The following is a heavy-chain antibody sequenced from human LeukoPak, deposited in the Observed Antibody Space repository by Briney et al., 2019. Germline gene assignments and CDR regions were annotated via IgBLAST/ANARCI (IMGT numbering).Heavy chain of an antibody. D-gene: IGHD6-13*01. Sequence: SETLSLTCTVSGGSFNSYYWSWIRQPPGKGLEWIGYIYYSGSTNYNPSVKSRVTISVDTSKNQFSLKLSSVSAADTAVYYCARTRIAAADYFDYWGQGTLVTVSS. CDR3: ARTRIAAADYFDY. CDR2: IYYSGST. CDR1: GGSFNSYY. J-gene: IGHJ4*02. V-gene: IGHV4-59*01.